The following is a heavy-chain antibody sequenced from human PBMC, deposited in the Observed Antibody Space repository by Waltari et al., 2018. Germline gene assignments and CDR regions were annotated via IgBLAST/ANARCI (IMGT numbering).Heavy chain of an antibody. CDR3: ARDSSILDY. CDR2: SSSSTAI. V-gene: IGHV3-48*04. D-gene: IGHD3-3*02. Sequence: EVQLVDSGGGLVQPGESLRLSCAASGFVFSTYGLAWVRQAPGKGLEWLSYSSSSTAIHYSDAVKGRFTISRDNAKNSLYLQMNSLRADDTAVYYCARDSSILDYWGQGTLVTVSS. J-gene: IGHJ4*02. CDR1: GFVFSTYG.